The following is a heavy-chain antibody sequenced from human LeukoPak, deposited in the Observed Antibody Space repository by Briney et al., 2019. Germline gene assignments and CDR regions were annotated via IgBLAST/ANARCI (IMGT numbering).Heavy chain of an antibody. V-gene: IGHV1-2*02. D-gene: IGHD2-15*01. Sequence: GASVKVSCKASGFTFIGYYIHWVRQPPGQGLEWMGWINPNSGDTNYEQRFQGRVSMTRDTSISTAYMELTRLTSDDTAIYYCARDLPGGLRAAPWGQGTLVTVSS. CDR1: GFTFIGYY. CDR2: INPNSGDT. J-gene: IGHJ5*02. CDR3: ARDLPGGLRAAP.